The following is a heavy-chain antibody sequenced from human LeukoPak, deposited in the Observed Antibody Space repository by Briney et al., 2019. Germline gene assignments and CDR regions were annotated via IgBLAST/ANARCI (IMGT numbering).Heavy chain of an antibody. J-gene: IGHJ4*02. V-gene: IGHV3-23*01. Sequence: GGSLRPSCAASGFTFSSYAMSWVRQAPGKGLEWVSAISGSGGSTYYADSVKGRFTISRDNSKNTLYLQMNSLRAEDTAVYYSAKVGYDILTGYPYYFDYWGQGTLVTVSS. D-gene: IGHD3-9*01. CDR3: AKVGYDILTGYPYYFDY. CDR1: GFTFSSYA. CDR2: ISGSGGST.